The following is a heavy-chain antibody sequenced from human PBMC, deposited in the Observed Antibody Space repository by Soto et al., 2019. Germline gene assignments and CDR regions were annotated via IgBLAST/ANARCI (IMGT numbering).Heavy chain of an antibody. CDR2: IDPSDSYT. V-gene: IGHV5-10-1*01. D-gene: IGHD3-22*01. CDR3: ARQVRVGYYDSSGYSAFDY. J-gene: IGHJ4*02. Sequence: GESLKISCKGSGYSFTSYWISWVRQMPGKGLEWMGRIDPSDSYTNYSPSFQGHVTISADKSISTAYLQWSSLKASDTAMYYCARQVRVGYYDSSGYSAFDYWGQGTLVTVSS. CDR1: GYSFTSYW.